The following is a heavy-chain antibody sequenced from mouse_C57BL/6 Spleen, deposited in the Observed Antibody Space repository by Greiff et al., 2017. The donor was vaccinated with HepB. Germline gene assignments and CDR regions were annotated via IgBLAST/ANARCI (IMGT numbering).Heavy chain of an antibody. D-gene: IGHD1-1*01. CDR2: IDPEDGDT. V-gene: IGHV14-1*01. J-gene: IGHJ3*01. CDR1: GFNIKDYY. Sequence: EVQLQQSGAELVRPGASVKLSCTASGFNIKDYYMHWVKQRPEQGLEWIGRIDPEDGDTEYAPEFQGKATMTADTSSNTAYLQLSSLTSEDTAVYYWTTSPPYYYGSSYQGWFAYWGQGTLVTVSA. CDR3: TTSPPYYYGSSYQGWFAY.